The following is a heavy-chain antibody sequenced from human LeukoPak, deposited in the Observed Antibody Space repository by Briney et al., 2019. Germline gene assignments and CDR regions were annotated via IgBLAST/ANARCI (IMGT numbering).Heavy chain of an antibody. D-gene: IGHD2-2*01. CDR3: ARDPLGGYCSSTSCYGAFDI. CDR1: GYTFTSYA. Sequence: ASVKVSCKASGYTFTSYAMHWVRQAPGQRLEWMGWINAGNGNTKYSQKFQGRVTITRDTSASTAYMELSSLRSEDTAVYYCARDPLGGYCSSTSCYGAFDIWGQGTMVTVSS. CDR2: INAGNGNT. J-gene: IGHJ3*02. V-gene: IGHV1-3*01.